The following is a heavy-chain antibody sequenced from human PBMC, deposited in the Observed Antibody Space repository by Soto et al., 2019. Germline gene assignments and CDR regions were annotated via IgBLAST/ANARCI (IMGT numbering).Heavy chain of an antibody. Sequence: SETLSLTCTVSGGSVSSSYWNWIRQPPGKGLEWVASISYSGSTHYNPSLKSRVTISVDTSKNQFSLKLSSVTAADTAVYYCARQFRDGYNAPGVWGQGTLVTVSS. CDR2: ISYSGST. D-gene: IGHD5-12*01. V-gene: IGHV4-59*08. CDR1: GGSVSSSY. CDR3: ARQFRDGYNAPGV. J-gene: IGHJ4*02.